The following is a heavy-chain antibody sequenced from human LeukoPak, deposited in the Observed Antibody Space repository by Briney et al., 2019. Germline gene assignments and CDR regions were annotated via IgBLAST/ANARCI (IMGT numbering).Heavy chain of an antibody. CDR2: IIPIFGTA. V-gene: IGHV1-69*05. CDR1: GGTFSSYA. J-gene: IGHJ1*01. CDR3: ASLCSSTSCYKDAEYFQH. D-gene: IGHD2-2*02. Sequence: SVKVSCKASGGTFSSYAISWVRQAPGQGLEWMGGIIPIFGTANYAQKFQGRVTITTDESTSTAYMELSSLRSEDTAVYYCASLCSSTSCYKDAEYFQHWGQGTLVTVSS.